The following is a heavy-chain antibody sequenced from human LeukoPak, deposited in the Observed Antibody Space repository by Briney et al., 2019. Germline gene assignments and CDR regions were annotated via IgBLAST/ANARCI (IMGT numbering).Heavy chain of an antibody. D-gene: IGHD4-17*01. CDR3: ATHTVTYDGKYFDH. CDR2: IHPSGGNT. CDR1: GYSFTSFY. V-gene: IGHV1-46*01. Sequence: ASVEVSCKASGYSFTSFYMHWVRQAPGQGLEWMGIIHPSGGNTSYAQRFQGRVTMTRDTATSTVYMELSSLRSEDTAVYYCATHTVTYDGKYFDHWGQGTLVTVSS. J-gene: IGHJ4*02.